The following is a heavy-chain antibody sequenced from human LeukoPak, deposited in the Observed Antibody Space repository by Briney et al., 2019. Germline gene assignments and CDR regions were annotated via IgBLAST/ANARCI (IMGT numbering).Heavy chain of an antibody. CDR2: INHSGST. V-gene: IGHV4-34*01. D-gene: IGHD5-18*01. Sequence: SETLSLTCAVYGGSFSGYYWSWIRQPPGKGLEWIGEINHSGSTNYNPSLKSRVTISVDPSKNQFSLELSSGTAADTAVYYCARRKRGYSYGTKIGYYYYGMDVWGQGTTVTVSS. J-gene: IGHJ6*02. CDR1: GGSFSGYY. CDR3: ARRKRGYSYGTKIGYYYYGMDV.